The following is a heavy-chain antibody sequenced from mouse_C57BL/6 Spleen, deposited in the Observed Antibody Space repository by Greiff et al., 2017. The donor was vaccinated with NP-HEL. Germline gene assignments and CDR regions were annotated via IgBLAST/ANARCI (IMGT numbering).Heavy chain of an antibody. D-gene: IGHD2-3*01. Sequence: QVQLQQPGAELVRPGSSVKLSCKASGYTFTSYWMHWVKQRPIQGLEWIGNIDPSDSETYYNQKFKDKATLTVDKSSSTAYMQLSSLTSEDSAVYYCARDGYYYFDYWGQGTTLTVSS. V-gene: IGHV1-52*01. J-gene: IGHJ2*01. CDR2: IDPSDSET. CDR3: ARDGYYYFDY. CDR1: GYTFTSYW.